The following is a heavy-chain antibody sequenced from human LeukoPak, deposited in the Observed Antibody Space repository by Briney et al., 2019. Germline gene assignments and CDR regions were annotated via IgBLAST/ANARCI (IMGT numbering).Heavy chain of an antibody. CDR3: ARVGAVAGIVDY. CDR2: ISSSSSYI. V-gene: IGHV3-21*01. CDR1: GFTFSSYS. D-gene: IGHD6-19*01. J-gene: IGHJ4*02. Sequence: KPGGSLRLSCAASGFTFSSYSMNWVRQAPGKGLEWVSSISSSSSYIYYADSVKGRFTISRDNAKNSLYLQMNSPRAEDTAVYYCARVGAVAGIVDYWGQGTLVTVSS.